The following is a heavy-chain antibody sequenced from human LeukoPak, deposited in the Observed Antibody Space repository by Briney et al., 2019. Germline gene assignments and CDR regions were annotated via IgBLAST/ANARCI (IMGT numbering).Heavy chain of an antibody. Sequence: GGSLRLSCAASGFTFSSYAMSWVRQAPGKGLEWVSAISGSGGSTYYADSVKGRFTISRDNSKNTLYLQMDSLRAEDTAVYYCAKDQDFWSGTTFDYWDQGTLVTVSS. CDR2: ISGSGGST. CDR1: GFTFSSYA. J-gene: IGHJ4*02. V-gene: IGHV3-23*01. D-gene: IGHD3-3*01. CDR3: AKDQDFWSGTTFDY.